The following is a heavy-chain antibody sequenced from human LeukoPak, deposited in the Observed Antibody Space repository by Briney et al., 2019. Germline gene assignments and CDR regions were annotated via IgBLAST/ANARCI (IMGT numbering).Heavy chain of an antibody. CDR3: AREVITMVRGVDY. CDR1: GGSISSSSYY. D-gene: IGHD3-10*01. Sequence: SETLSLTCTVSGGSISSSSYYWGWIRQPPGKGLEWIGSIYYSGSTYYNPSLKSRVTISLDTSKNHFSLKLNSVTATDTAVYYCAREVITMVRGVDYWGQGILVTVSS. V-gene: IGHV4-39*07. CDR2: IYYSGST. J-gene: IGHJ4*02.